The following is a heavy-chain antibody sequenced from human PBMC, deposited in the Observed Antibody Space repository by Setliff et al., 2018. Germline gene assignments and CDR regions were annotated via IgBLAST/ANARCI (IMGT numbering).Heavy chain of an antibody. CDR2: ISGSGGII. Sequence: GESLRLSCAASGFIFSNYAMHWVRQAPGKGLEWVSVISGSGGIIYYADSVKGRFTISRDNSQNTLYLQMNSLRAEDTAVYYCANWAGVAEGFYGPFDYWGQGTLVTVSS. CDR3: ANWAGVAEGFYGPFDY. J-gene: IGHJ4*02. V-gene: IGHV3-23*01. CDR1: GFIFSNYA. D-gene: IGHD3-10*01.